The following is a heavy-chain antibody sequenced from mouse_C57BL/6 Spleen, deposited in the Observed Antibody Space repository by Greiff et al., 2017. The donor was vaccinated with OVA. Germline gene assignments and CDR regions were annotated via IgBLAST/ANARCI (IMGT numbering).Heavy chain of an antibody. CDR1: GFTFSNYW. CDR3: TGPYGSSYYYAMDY. J-gene: IGHJ4*01. V-gene: IGHV6-3*01. CDR2: IRLKSDNYAT. Sequence: EVQLVESGGGLVQPGGSMKLSCVASGFTFSNYWMNWVRQSPEKGLEWVAQIRLKSDNYATHYAESVKGRFTISRDDSKSSVYLQMNNLRAEDTGIYYGTGPYGSSYYYAMDYWGQGTSVTVSS. D-gene: IGHD1-1*01.